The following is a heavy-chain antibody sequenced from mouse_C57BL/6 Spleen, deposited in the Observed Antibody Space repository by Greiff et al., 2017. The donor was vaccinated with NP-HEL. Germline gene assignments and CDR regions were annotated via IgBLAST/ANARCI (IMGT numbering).Heavy chain of an antibody. D-gene: IGHD3-2*02. V-gene: IGHV1-59*01. CDR1: GYTFTSYW. Sequence: QVQLKQPGAELVRPGTSVKLSCKASGYTFTSYWMHWVKQRPGQGLEWIGVIDPSDSYTNYNQKFKGKATLTVDTSSSTAYMQLSSLTSEDSAVYYCAMTAQATGAYWGQGTLVTVSA. CDR3: AMTAQATGAY. CDR2: IDPSDSYT. J-gene: IGHJ3*01.